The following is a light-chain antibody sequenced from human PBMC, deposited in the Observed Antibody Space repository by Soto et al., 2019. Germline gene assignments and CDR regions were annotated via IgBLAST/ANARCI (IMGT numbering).Light chain of an antibody. CDR3: AAWDDSLNGPV. J-gene: IGLJ2*01. Sequence: SALTQPASVSGPPGQSIVISCNGSSSDVGSYDLVSWYLQYPGKAPKVIIFEGTKRPSGVSDRFSGSKSGTSASLAISGLQSKDAADYYCAAWDDSLNGPVFGGGTKLTVL. CDR2: EGT. V-gene: IGLV2-14*02. CDR1: SSDVGSYDL.